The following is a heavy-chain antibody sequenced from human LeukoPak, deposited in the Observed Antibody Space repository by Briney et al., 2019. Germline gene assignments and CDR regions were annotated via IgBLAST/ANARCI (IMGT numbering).Heavy chain of an antibody. Sequence: EASVKVSCKASGYTFTGYYIHWVRQAPGHGLEWMGWINPNSGGTNYAQKFQGRVTMTRDTSTSTVYMELSSLRSEDTAVYYCARVVAAEYGWFDPWGQGTLVTVSS. CDR1: GYTFTGYY. CDR3: ARVVAAEYGWFDP. D-gene: IGHD2-15*01. J-gene: IGHJ5*02. CDR2: INPNSGGT. V-gene: IGHV1-2*02.